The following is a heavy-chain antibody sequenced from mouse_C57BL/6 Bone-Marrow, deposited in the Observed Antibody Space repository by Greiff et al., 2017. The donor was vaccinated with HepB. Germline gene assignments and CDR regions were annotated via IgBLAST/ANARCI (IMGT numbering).Heavy chain of an antibody. J-gene: IGHJ1*03. V-gene: IGHV5-12*01. CDR2: ISNGGGST. D-gene: IGHD4-1*01. CDR3: ASGSDWGV. CDR1: GFTFSDYY. Sequence: EVQLVESGGGLVQPGGSLKLSCAASGFTFSDYYMYWVRQTPEKRLEWVAYISNGGGSTYYPDNVKGRFTLSRDNAKNPLYLQMSRLNSEDTAMYYCASGSDWGVWGTGTTVTVSS.